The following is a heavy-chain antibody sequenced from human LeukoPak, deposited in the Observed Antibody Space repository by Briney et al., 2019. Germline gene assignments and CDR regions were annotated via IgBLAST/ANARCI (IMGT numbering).Heavy chain of an antibody. CDR2: IYYSGST. J-gene: IGHJ4*02. V-gene: IGHV4-59*01. D-gene: IGHD6-13*01. CDR3: ARSSRQLVLY. CDR1: GGSISSYY. Sequence: SETLFLTCTVSGGSISSYYWSWIRQPPGEGLEWIGYIYYSGSTNYNPSLKSRVTISVDTSKNQFSLKLSSVTAADTAVYYCARSSRQLVLYWGQGTLVTVSS.